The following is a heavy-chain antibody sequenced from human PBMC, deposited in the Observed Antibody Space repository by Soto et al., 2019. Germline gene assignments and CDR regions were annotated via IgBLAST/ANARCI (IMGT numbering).Heavy chain of an antibody. J-gene: IGHJ6*03. D-gene: IGHD6-19*01. CDR2: ISWNSGSI. CDR3: AKGLYSSGWYSTNGYYYYMDV. CDR1: GFTFDDYA. V-gene: IGHV3-9*01. Sequence: GGSLRLSCAASGFTFDDYAMHWVRQAPGKGLEWVSGISWNSGSIGYADSVKGRFTISRDNAKNSLYLQMNSLRAEDTALYYCAKGLYSSGWYSTNGYYYYMDVWGKGTTVTVSS.